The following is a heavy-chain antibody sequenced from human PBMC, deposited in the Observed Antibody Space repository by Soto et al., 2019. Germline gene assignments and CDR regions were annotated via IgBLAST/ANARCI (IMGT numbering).Heavy chain of an antibody. J-gene: IGHJ4*02. CDR2: INPKTGST. Sequence: QVQLVQSGAEVKMPGASVKVSCKASGYTFTDYYVHWVRQAPGQGLEWVAWINPKTGSTHYAQNFQGRVTMTRDTSINTAYMEVTSLTSDDTAVYYCARTPESAHHDYWGQGTLVTVSS. CDR1: GYTFTDYY. D-gene: IGHD6-6*01. CDR3: ARTPESAHHDY. V-gene: IGHV1-2*02.